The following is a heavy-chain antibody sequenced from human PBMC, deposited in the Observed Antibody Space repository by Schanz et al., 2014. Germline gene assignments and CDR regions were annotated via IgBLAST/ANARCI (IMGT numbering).Heavy chain of an antibody. J-gene: IGHJ4*02. Sequence: EVQLVESGGGLVRPGGSLNLSCPALGFTFSNYDMHWAGQAMGKGLEWVSGIGPASDPYYAGSVKGRFTISRENGKNSLYLQMNSLRAGDTAVYYCARGRRGDCRRTSCTYYFDYWGQGTLVTVSS. V-gene: IGHV3-13*05. CDR3: ARGRRGDCRRTSCTYYFDY. CDR1: GFTFSNYD. D-gene: IGHD2-2*01. CDR2: IGPASDP.